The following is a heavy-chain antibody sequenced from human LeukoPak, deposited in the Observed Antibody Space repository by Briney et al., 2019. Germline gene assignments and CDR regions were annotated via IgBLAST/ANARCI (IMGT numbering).Heavy chain of an antibody. D-gene: IGHD3-10*01. V-gene: IGHV4-4*07. J-gene: IGHJ3*02. CDR1: GGSISGYY. Sequence: SETLSLTCTVSGGSISGYYWSWIRQPAGKGLEWIGRIYTSGSTNYNPSFKSRVTMSVDTSKNQFSLKLSSVTAADTAVYYCARDPGYYGSGTRGAFDIWGQGTMVTVSS. CDR2: IYTSGST. CDR3: ARDPGYYGSGTRGAFDI.